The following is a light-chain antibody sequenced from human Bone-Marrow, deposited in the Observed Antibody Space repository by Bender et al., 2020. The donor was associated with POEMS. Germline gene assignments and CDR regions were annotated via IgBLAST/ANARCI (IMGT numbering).Light chain of an antibody. CDR2: EDR. V-gene: IGLV3-21*03. Sequence: SYVLTQPPSVSVAPGKTANITCGGDNIGLKSVHWYQQKPGQAPVLVVYEDRDRPSGIPERFSGSNSGNTATLTISGTQAMDEADYYCQAWDSSIASFGGGTKLAVL. CDR1: NIGLKS. CDR3: QAWDSSIAS. J-gene: IGLJ3*02.